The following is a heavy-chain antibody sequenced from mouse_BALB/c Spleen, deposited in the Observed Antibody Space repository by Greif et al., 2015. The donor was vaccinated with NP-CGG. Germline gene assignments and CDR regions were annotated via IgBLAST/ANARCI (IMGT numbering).Heavy chain of an antibody. J-gene: IGHJ3*01. D-gene: IGHD1-1*02. V-gene: IGHV1-80*01. CDR2: IYPGDGDT. CDR1: GYAFSSYW. CDR3: ASEEFGGNSSWFAY. Sequence: VQLQQSGAELVRPGSSVKISCKASGYAFSSYWMNWVKQRPGQGLEWIGQIYPGDGDTNYNGKFKGKATLTADKSSSTAYMQLSSLPSEDSAVYFCASEEFGGNSSWFAYWGQGTLVTVSA.